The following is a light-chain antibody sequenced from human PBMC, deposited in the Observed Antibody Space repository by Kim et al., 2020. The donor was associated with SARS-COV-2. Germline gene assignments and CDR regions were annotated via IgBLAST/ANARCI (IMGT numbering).Light chain of an antibody. J-gene: IGLJ1*01. CDR1: NIGSKN. V-gene: IGLV3-9*01. CDR2: RDS. CDR3: QVWDSSTYV. Sequence: SYELTQPLSVSVALGQTARITCGGNNIGSKNVHWYQQKPGQAPVLVIYRDSNWPSGIPERFSGSNSGNTATLTISRAQAGDEADYYCQVWDSSTYVFGTG.